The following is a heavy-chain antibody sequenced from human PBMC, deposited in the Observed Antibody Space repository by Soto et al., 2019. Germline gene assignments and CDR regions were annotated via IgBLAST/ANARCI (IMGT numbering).Heavy chain of an antibody. CDR3: ARTNWNDAGGAFDI. V-gene: IGHV4-59*01. CDR1: GGSISSYY. Sequence: SETLSLTCTVSGGSISSYYWSWIRQPPGKGLEWIGYIYYSGSTNYNPSHKSRVTISVDTYKNQFSLKLSSVTAAYTAVYYCARTNWNDAGGAFDIWGQGTMVTVSS. D-gene: IGHD1-1*01. J-gene: IGHJ3*02. CDR2: IYYSGST.